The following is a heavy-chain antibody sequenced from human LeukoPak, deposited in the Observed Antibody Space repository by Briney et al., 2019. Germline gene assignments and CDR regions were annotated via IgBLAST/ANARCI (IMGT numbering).Heavy chain of an antibody. V-gene: IGHV4-59*12. CDR3: AREAPISDSGSYYKSLGY. CDR1: GGSISSYY. Sequence: SETLSLTCTVSGGSISSYYWSWIRQPPGKGLEWIGSIYYGGSTDYNPSLKSRVIISVDTSKNQFSLKLRSVTAADTAVYYCAREAPISDSGSYYKSLGYWGQGTLVTVSS. J-gene: IGHJ4*02. CDR2: IYYGGST. D-gene: IGHD3-10*01.